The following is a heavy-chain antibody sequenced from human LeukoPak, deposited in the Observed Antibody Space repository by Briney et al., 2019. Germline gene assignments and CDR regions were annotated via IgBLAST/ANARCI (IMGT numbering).Heavy chain of an antibody. CDR2: ISGSGGST. D-gene: IGHD6-13*01. J-gene: IGHJ4*02. CDR3: ARDKAAAGIFDY. CDR1: GFTFSSYA. V-gene: IGHV3-23*01. Sequence: GGSLRLSCAASGFTFSSYAMSWVRQAPGKGLEWVSGISGSGGSTYYADSVKGRFTISRDNSKNTLYLQMNSLRAEDTAAYYCARDKAAAGIFDYWGQGTLVTVSS.